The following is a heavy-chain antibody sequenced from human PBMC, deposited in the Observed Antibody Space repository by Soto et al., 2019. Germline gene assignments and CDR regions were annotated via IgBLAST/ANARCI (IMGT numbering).Heavy chain of an antibody. CDR3: AKGVEYGSSSYDYYGMDV. V-gene: IGHV3-43*01. CDR2: SSWDGGST. J-gene: IGHJ6*04. D-gene: IGHD6-6*01. Sequence: EVQLVESGGVVVQPGGSLRLSCAASGFTFDDYTMHWVRQAPGKGLEWVSLSSWDGGSTYYADSVKGRFTISRENSKNSLYLQTNSLRPDNTAFYDCAKGVEYGSSSYDYYGMDVWVEGTTVTVSS. CDR1: GFTFDDYT.